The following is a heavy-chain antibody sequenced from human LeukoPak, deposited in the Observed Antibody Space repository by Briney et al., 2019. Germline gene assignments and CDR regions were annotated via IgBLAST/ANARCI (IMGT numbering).Heavy chain of an antibody. J-gene: IGHJ4*02. CDR3: ARERMATTLFDY. V-gene: IGHV1-8*02. D-gene: IGHD5-24*01. Sequence: ASVKVSCKASGYTYTSYDINWVRQATGQGLEWMGWMNPNSGNTGYAQKFQGRVTMTRDTSTSTVYMELSSLRSEDTAVYYCARERMATTLFDYWGQGTLVTVSS. CDR1: GYTYTSYD. CDR2: MNPNSGNT.